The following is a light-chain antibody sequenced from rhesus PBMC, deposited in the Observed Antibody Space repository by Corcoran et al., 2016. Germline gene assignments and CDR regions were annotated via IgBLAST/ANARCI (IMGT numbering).Light chain of an antibody. Sequence: DIQMTQSPSSLSASVGDTVTITCRASQGIISYLNWFQQKPGKAPKLLIYAASSLASGVPSRFSGSGSGTDFTLTISSLPPEDFAAYYCLQHNSYPRTFGGGAKVDIK. CDR1: QGIISY. CDR3: LQHNSYPRT. V-gene: IGKV1-28*03. J-gene: IGKJ4*01. CDR2: AAS.